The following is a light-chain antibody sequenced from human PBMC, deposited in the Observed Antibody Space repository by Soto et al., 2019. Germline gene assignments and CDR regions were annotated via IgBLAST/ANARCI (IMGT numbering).Light chain of an antibody. CDR2: GAS. CDR3: QQYNKWPQT. CDR1: LLVSSSY. J-gene: IGKJ1*01. Sequence: IVLWLSPDTLSLSPGERATFSCRASLLVSSSYLAWYQHKPGQAPKFLIYGASSMATGIPYRFSGSGSGTDFTLTISSLQSEDIAAYYCQQYNKWPQTFGQGTKVDIK. V-gene: IGKV3-20*01.